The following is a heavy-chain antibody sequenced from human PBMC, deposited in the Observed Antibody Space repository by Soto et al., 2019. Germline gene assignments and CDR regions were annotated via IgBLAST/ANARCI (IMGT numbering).Heavy chain of an antibody. Sequence: SETLSLTCAVSGGSISSSNWWSWVRQPPGKGLEWIGEIYHSGSTNYNPSLKSRVTISVDKSKNQFSLKLSSVTAADTAVYYCARIVVVAAYGMDVWGQGTTVTVSS. V-gene: IGHV4-4*02. CDR2: IYHSGST. J-gene: IGHJ6*02. D-gene: IGHD2-15*01. CDR3: ARIVVVAAYGMDV. CDR1: GGSISSSNW.